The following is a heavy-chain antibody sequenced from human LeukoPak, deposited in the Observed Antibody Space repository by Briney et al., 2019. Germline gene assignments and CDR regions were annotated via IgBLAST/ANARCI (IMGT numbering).Heavy chain of an antibody. D-gene: IGHD3-22*01. CDR1: GYTFTSYD. J-gene: IGHJ5*02. CDR2: MNPNSGNT. Sequence: GASVKVSCKASGYTFTSYDINWVRQATGQGLEWMGWMNPNSGNTGYAQKFQGRVTMTTETSTSTAYMELRSLRSDDTAVYYCASWRGYYDSSGYGPWGQGTLVTVSS. V-gene: IGHV1-8*02. CDR3: ASWRGYYDSSGYGP.